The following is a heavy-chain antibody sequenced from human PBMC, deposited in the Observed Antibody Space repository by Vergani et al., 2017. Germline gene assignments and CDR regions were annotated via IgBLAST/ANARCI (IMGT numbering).Heavy chain of an antibody. CDR1: GFTFSSYW. CDR3: ARDSQPYCSGGSCYSGFDY. CDR2: INSDGSST. J-gene: IGHJ4*02. Sequence: EVQLVESGGGLVQPGGSLRLSCAASGFTFSSYWMHWVRQAPGKGLVWVSRINSDGSSTSYADSVKGRFTISRDNAKNTLYLQMNSLRAEDTAVYYCARDSQPYCSGGSCYSGFDYWGQGTLVTVSS. D-gene: IGHD2-15*01. V-gene: IGHV3-74*01.